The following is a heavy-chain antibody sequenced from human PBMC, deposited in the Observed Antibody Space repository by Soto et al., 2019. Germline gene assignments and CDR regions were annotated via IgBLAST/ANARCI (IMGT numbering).Heavy chain of an antibody. CDR2: INPNSGGT. V-gene: IGHV1-2*02. J-gene: IGHJ6*02. CDR3: ARGLQPNNYYYGMDV. CDR1: GYTFTGYY. Sequence: GASVKVSCKASGYTFTGYYMHWVRQAPGQGLEWMGWINPNSGGTNYAQKFQGRVTMTRDTSISTAYMELSRLRSDDTAVYYCARGLQPNNYYYGMDVWGQGTTVTVSS. D-gene: IGHD4-4*01.